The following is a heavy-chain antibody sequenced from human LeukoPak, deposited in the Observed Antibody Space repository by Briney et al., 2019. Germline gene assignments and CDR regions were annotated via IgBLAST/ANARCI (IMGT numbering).Heavy chain of an antibody. V-gene: IGHV4-4*07. CDR1: GGSISSYY. J-gene: IGHJ6*03. CDR2: IYTSGST. D-gene: IGHD3-3*01. Sequence: PSETLSLTCTVSGGSISSYYWSWIRQPPGKGLEWIGRIYTSGSTNYNPSLKSRVTMSVDTSKNQFSLKLSSVTAADTAVYYCARVNYDFWSGYYLDYYYYMDVWGKGTTVTVSS. CDR3: ARVNYDFWSGYYLDYYYYMDV.